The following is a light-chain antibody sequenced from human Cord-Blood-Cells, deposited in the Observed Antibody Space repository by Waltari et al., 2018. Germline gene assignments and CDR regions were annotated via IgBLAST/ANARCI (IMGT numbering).Light chain of an antibody. V-gene: IGLV1-36*01. CDR2: YDD. J-gene: IGLJ3*02. CDR1: GSNIGNNA. Sequence: QSVLTQPPSVSEAPRQRVTISCSGSGSNIGNNAVNWYQQLPGKAPKLLIYYDDLLPSGVSDRFSVSKSGTSASLAISGLQSEDEADYYCAACDDSLNGWVFGGGTKLTVL. CDR3: AACDDSLNGWV.